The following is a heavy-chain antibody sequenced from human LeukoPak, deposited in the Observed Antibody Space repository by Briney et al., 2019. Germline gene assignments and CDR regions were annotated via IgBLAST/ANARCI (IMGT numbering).Heavy chain of an antibody. Sequence: SETLSLTCTVSGGSISSYYWSWIRQPPGKGLEWIGYIYYSGSTNYNPSLKSRVTISVDTSKNQFSLKLSSVTAADTAVYYCARHRIADYYYYGMDVWGQGTTVTVSS. V-gene: IGHV4-59*08. D-gene: IGHD6-13*01. CDR2: IYYSGST. CDR1: GGSISSYY. J-gene: IGHJ6*02. CDR3: ARHRIADYYYYGMDV.